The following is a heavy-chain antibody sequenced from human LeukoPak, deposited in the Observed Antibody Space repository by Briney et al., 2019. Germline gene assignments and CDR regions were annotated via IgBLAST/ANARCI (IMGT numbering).Heavy chain of an antibody. CDR1: GGSISSGSYY. V-gene: IGHV4-61*02. CDR2: IYTSGST. Sequence: SQTLSLTCTVSGGSISSGSYYWSWIRQPAGKGLEWIGRIYTSGSTNYNPSLKSRVTISVDTSKNQFSLKLSSVTAADTAVYYCARRYYGSGAYLRTTNWFDPWGQGTLVTVSS. CDR3: ARRYYGSGAYLRTTNWFDP. J-gene: IGHJ5*02. D-gene: IGHD3-10*01.